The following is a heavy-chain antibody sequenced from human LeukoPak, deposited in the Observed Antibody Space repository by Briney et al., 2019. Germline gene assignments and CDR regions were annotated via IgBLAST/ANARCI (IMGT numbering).Heavy chain of an antibody. CDR2: ISYDGSNK. CDR1: GFTFSSYA. D-gene: IGHD4-17*01. Sequence: GRSLRLSCAASGFTFSSYAMHWVRQAPGKGLEWVAVISYDGSNKYYADSVKGRFTISRDNSKNTLYLQMNSLRAEDTAVYYCARDRAYGDYRDAFGIRGQGTMVTVSS. V-gene: IGHV3-30*04. J-gene: IGHJ3*02. CDR3: ARDRAYGDYRDAFGI.